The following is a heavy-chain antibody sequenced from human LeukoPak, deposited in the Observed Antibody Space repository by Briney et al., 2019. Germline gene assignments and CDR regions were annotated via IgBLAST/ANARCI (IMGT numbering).Heavy chain of an antibody. CDR1: GGSISSGSYY. V-gene: IGHV4-61*02. CDR3: ARHRGDNSNPLYYFYYMDV. D-gene: IGHD4-11*01. Sequence: PSETLSLTCTVSGGSISSGSYYWSWIRQPAGKGLEWIGRIYTSGSTNYNPSLKSRVTISVDTSKNQFSLKLSSVTAADTAVYYCARHRGDNSNPLYYFYYMDVWGKGTTVTVSS. J-gene: IGHJ6*03. CDR2: IYTSGST.